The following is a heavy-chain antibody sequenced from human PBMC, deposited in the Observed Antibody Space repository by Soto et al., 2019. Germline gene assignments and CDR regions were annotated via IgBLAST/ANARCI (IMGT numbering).Heavy chain of an antibody. D-gene: IGHD3-22*01. CDR1: GYTFTSYG. CDR3: ARDGSDYYDSSGLDY. CDR2: ISAYNGNT. J-gene: IGHJ4*02. V-gene: IGHV1-18*01. Sequence: ASVKVSCKASGYTFTSYGISWVRQAPGQGLEWMGWISAYNGNTNYAQKLQGRVTMTTDTSTSTAYMELRSLRSDDTAVYHCARDGSDYYDSSGLDYWGQGTLVTVS.